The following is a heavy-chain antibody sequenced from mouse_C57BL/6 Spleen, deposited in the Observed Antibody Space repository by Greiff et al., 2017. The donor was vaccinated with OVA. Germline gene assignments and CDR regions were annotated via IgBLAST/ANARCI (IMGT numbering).Heavy chain of an antibody. J-gene: IGHJ3*01. D-gene: IGHD4-1*01. CDR1: GYAFSSSW. CDR2: IYPGDGDT. V-gene: IGHV1-82*01. CDR3: ARDQTGTGAY. Sequence: LQESGPELVKPGASVKISCKASGYAFSSSWMNWVKQRPGKGLEWIGRIYPGDGDTNYNGKFKGKATLTADKSSSTAYMQLSSLTSEDSAVYFCARDQTGTGAYWGQGTLVTVSA.